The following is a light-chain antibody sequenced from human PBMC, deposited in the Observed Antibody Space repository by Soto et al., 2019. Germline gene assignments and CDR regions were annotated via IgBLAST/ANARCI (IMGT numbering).Light chain of an antibody. CDR3: CSYAPSRTLL. V-gene: IGLV2-23*01. CDR2: EGN. CDR1: SSDVGTYNL. J-gene: IGLJ2*01. Sequence: QLVLTQPASVSESPGQSITISCTGTSSDVGTYNLVTWYQQHPGKAPKLIIYEGNKRPSGVSNRFSASKSGNTASLTISGLLAEDEADYYCCSYAPSRTLLFGGGTKLTVL.